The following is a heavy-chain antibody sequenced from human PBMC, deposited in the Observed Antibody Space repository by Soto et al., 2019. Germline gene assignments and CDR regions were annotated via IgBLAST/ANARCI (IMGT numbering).Heavy chain of an antibody. CDR3: ARDARTYYDFWSGSYNWFEP. D-gene: IGHD3-3*01. V-gene: IGHV4-38-2*02. J-gene: IGHJ5*02. CDR2: IYHSGST. Sequence: PWETLSLTCAFSVYSISSGYYWGWIRQPPGKGLEWIGSIYHSGSTYYNPSLKSRVTISVDTSKNQFSLKLSSVTAADTAVYYCARDARTYYDFWSGSYNWFEPWGQGTLVNVSS. CDR1: VYSISSGYY.